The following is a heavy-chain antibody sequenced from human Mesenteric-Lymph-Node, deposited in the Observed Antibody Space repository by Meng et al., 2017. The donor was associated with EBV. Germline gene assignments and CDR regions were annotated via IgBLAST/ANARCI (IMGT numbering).Heavy chain of an antibody. CDR1: GYTFTGYY. Sequence: QGQRGQSGAELKKPGASVKVSCTASGYTFTGYYMHWVRQAPGQGLEWMGWINPNSGGTNYAQKFQGWVTMTRDTSISTAYMELSRLRSDDTAVYYCARMGCSSTSCYVGWFDPWGQGTLVTVSS. V-gene: IGHV1-2*04. J-gene: IGHJ5*02. CDR2: INPNSGGT. CDR3: ARMGCSSTSCYVGWFDP. D-gene: IGHD2-2*01.